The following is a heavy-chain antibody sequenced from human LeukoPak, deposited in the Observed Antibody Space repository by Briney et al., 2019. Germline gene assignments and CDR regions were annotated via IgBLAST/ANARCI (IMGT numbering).Heavy chain of an antibody. D-gene: IGHD3-10*01. CDR2: ISAYNGNT. CDR3: ARVGWFGELLDYFDY. CDR1: GYTFTSYG. J-gene: IGHJ4*02. Sequence: ASVKVSCKASGYTFTSYGISWVRQAPGQGLEWMGWISAYNGNTNYAQKLQGRVTMTTDTSTSTAYMELRSLRSDDTAVYYCARVGWFGELLDYFDYWGQGTLVTVSS. V-gene: IGHV1-18*01.